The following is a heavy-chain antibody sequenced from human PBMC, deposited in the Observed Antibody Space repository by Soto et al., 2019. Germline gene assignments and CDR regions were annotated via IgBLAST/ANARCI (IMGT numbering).Heavy chain of an antibody. CDR3: AREGQAPYYYYGMDV. Sequence: QVQVVQSGDEVKKPGASVKVSCKASGYTFTNYGFSWVRQAPGQGLEWRGWISGYNGNTKYTEKFQGRVTMTTDTSTSRAHMELRSLRSDDTAVYYCAREGQAPYYYYGMDVWGQGTAVTVSS. J-gene: IGHJ6*02. V-gene: IGHV1-18*01. CDR2: ISGYNGNT. CDR1: GYTFTNYG.